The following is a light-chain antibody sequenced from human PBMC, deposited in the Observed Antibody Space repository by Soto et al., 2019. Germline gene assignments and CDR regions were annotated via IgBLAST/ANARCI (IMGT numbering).Light chain of an antibody. V-gene: IGLV2-14*03. Sequence: QSVLTQPASVSGSPGQAITVSCSGTSSDIGAHNFVSWYQQHPGKAPKLIIYEVINRPSGVSDRFSGSKSGNTASLTISGLQFEDEADYYCNSYTTSDTFVFGSGTKVTVL. CDR3: NSYTTSDTFV. J-gene: IGLJ1*01. CDR2: EVI. CDR1: SSDIGAHNF.